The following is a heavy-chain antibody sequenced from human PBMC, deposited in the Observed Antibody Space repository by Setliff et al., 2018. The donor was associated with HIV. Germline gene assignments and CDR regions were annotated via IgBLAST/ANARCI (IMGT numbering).Heavy chain of an antibody. Sequence: LSLTCTVSGGSLSNSRYYWSWIRQPPGKGLEWIGSIYYSGSTYSNPSLKSRVTISVDTSKNQFSLKRSSVTAADAAVYYCASRVYYYDSSGYLREEGFDPRGQGTLVTVSS. V-gene: IGHV4-39*01. J-gene: IGHJ5*02. D-gene: IGHD3-22*01. CDR3: ASRVYYYDSSGYLREEGFDP. CDR1: GGSLSNSRYY. CDR2: IYYSGST.